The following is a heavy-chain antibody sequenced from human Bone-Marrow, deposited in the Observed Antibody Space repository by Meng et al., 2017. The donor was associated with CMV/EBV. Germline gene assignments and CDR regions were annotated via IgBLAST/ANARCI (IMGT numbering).Heavy chain of an antibody. CDR3: ARVFGAYYYDSSGYSGSDD. D-gene: IGHD3-22*01. CDR1: GFTFSSYA. CDR2: ISYDGSNK. V-gene: IGHV3-30*04. J-gene: IGHJ4*02. Sequence: GGSLRLSCAASGFTFSSYAMHWVRQAPGKGLEWVAVISYDGSNKYYADSVKGRFTISRDNSKNTLYLQMNSLRAEDTAVYYCARVFGAYYYDSSGYSGSDDWGQGTLVTVSS.